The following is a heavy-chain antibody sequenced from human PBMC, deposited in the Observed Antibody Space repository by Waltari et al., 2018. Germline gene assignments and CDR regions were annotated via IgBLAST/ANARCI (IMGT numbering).Heavy chain of an antibody. V-gene: IGHV3-23*01. Sequence: EVQLLESGGGLVQPGGSLRLSCAASGFTFSSYAMSWVRQPPGKGLEWVSAISGSGGSTYYADSVKGRFTISRDNSKNTLYLQMNSLRAEDTAVYYCAKDREYYDSSGPFDYWGQGTLVTVSS. CDR1: GFTFSSYA. J-gene: IGHJ4*02. D-gene: IGHD3-22*01. CDR3: AKDREYYDSSGPFDY. CDR2: ISGSGGST.